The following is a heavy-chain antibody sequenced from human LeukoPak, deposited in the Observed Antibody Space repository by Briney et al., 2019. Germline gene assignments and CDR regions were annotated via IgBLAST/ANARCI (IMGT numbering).Heavy chain of an antibody. CDR1: GGSICRYY. J-gene: IGHJ4*02. V-gene: IGHV4-59*08. Sequence: SDTLSLTCTLSGGSICRYYGRCLRHPPEEGLEWLGYIYYSGCTNYIPSLNSRVTISVDTSKNQFSLKLSSVTAGDTAVYYCARHDVRAAAGTFDHWGQGTLVTVSS. D-gene: IGHD6-13*01. CDR3: ARHDVRAAAGTFDH. CDR2: IYYSGCT.